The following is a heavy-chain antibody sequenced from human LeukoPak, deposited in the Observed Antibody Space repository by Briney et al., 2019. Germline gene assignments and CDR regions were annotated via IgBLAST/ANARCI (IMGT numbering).Heavy chain of an antibody. CDR2: ISSYGSDE. D-gene: IGHD2-15*01. Sequence: GRSLRLSCAASGFSFSNYGMHWVRQTPGKGLEWVASISSYGSDEYYADSVKGRFTISRDNAKNSLYLQMNSLRAEDTALYYCAKDMGPVVGDFGFDYWGQGTLVTVSS. V-gene: IGHV3-30*18. J-gene: IGHJ4*02. CDR1: GFSFSNYG. CDR3: AKDMGPVVGDFGFDY.